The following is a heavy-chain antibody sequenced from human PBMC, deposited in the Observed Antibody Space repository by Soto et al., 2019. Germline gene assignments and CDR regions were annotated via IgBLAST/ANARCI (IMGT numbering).Heavy chain of an antibody. CDR2: IFANGHT. CDR1: GGSISEKY. CDR3: VASLAASGLNWLDP. Sequence: SETLSLTCIVSGGSISEKYWNWVRQPPGKGLEWIGLIFANGHTDYNPSLKSRVTTSVDASKNQFSLRLTSMTAADTAVYYCVASLAASGLNWLDPWGRGTLVTVSS. V-gene: IGHV4-4*07. D-gene: IGHD6-13*01. J-gene: IGHJ5*02.